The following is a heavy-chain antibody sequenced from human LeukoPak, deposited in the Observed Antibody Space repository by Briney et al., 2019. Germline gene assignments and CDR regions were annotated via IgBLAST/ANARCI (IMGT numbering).Heavy chain of an antibody. V-gene: IGHV4-4*07. D-gene: IGHD1-26*01. J-gene: IGHJ4*02. Sequence: SETLSLTCTVSGGSISSDYWSWIRQPAGKGLEWIGRIYISGNTKYNPSLKSRVTTSVDTSKSQFSLKLSSVTAADTAVYYCARGLTIVGSTSFHFWGQGALVTVSS. CDR3: ARGLTIVGSTSFHF. CDR2: IYISGNT. CDR1: GGSISSDY.